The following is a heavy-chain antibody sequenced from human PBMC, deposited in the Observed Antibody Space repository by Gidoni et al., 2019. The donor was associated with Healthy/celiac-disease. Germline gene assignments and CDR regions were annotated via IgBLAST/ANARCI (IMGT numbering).Heavy chain of an antibody. CDR2: IYYSGRT. V-gene: IGHV4-39*01. J-gene: IGHJ3*02. D-gene: IGHD3-3*01. Sequence: QLQLQESGPGLVKPSETLSLTCPVSGGSISSSSYYWGWIRQPPGKGLEWIGSIYYSGRTYSNPSLKSRVTISVDTSKNQFSLKLSSVTAADTAVYYCASPPAMFGGNRGAFDIWGQGTMVTVSS. CDR1: GGSISSSSYY. CDR3: ASPPAMFGGNRGAFDI.